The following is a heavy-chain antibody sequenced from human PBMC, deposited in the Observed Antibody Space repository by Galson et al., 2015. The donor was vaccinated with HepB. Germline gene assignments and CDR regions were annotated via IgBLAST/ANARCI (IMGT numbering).Heavy chain of an antibody. Sequence: SLRLSCAGSGFTFSSYNMNWVRQAPGKGLEWVSSISINTNYEYYADSVKGRFAISRDNAKNSLYLQMNSLTAEDTAVYYCARDRPPGIAAAGSFQHWGQGTLVTVSS. CDR3: ARDRPPGIAAAGSFQH. CDR1: GFTFSSYN. J-gene: IGHJ1*01. D-gene: IGHD6-13*01. CDR2: ISINTNYE. V-gene: IGHV3-21*01.